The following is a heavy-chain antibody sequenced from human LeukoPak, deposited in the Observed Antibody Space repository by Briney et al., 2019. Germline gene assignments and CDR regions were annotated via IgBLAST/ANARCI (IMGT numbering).Heavy chain of an antibody. CDR1: GASISSSSFY. J-gene: IGHJ6*03. CDR2: IYYNGRT. Sequence: SETLSLTCTVSGASISSSSFYWGWIRQPPGKGLGWIANIYYNGRTYYNPSLKSRVTISEDTSNNQFSLKLSSVTAADTAVYYCARAVGSGSFQTYYYYMDVWGKGTTVTISS. V-gene: IGHV4-39*07. D-gene: IGHD3-10*01. CDR3: ARAVGSGSFQTYYYYMDV.